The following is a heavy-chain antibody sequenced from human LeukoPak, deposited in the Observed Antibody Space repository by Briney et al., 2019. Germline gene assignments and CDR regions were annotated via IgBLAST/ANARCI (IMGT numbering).Heavy chain of an antibody. D-gene: IGHD3-3*01. CDR2: INWNGGST. CDR1: GFTFDDYG. Sequence: GGSLRLSCAASGFTFDDYGMSWVRQAPGKGLEWVSGINWNGGSTGYADSVKGRFTISRDNAKNSLYLQMNSLRAEGTALYYCARGGITIFGVVIYMDVWGKGTTVTVSS. CDR3: ARGGITIFGVVIYMDV. V-gene: IGHV3-20*04. J-gene: IGHJ6*03.